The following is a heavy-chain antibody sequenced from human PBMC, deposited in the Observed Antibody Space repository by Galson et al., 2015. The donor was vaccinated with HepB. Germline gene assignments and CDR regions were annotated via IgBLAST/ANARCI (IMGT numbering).Heavy chain of an antibody. CDR2: IIPIFGTA. V-gene: IGHV1-69*13. D-gene: IGHD1-26*01. CDR1: GGTFSSYA. CDR3: ARGRRVGAADNWFDP. J-gene: IGHJ5*02. Sequence: SVKVSCKASGGTFSSYAISWVRQAPGQGLEWMGGIIPIFGTANYAQKFQGRVTITADESTSTAYMELSSLRSEDTAVYYCARGRRVGAADNWFDPWGQGTLVTVSS.